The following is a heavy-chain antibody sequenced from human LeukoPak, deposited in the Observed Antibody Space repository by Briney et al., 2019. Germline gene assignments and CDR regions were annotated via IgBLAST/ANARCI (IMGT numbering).Heavy chain of an antibody. CDR3: ARDQSYGQFLDY. Sequence: SETLSLTCTVSGGSISSYYWSWIRQPPGKGLEWIGYIYYSGSTNYNPSLKSRVTISVDTSKNQFSLKLSSVTAADTAVYYCARDQSYGQFLDYGGQGTLVTVSS. CDR2: IYYSGST. V-gene: IGHV4-59*01. CDR1: GGSISSYY. J-gene: IGHJ4*02. D-gene: IGHD5-18*01.